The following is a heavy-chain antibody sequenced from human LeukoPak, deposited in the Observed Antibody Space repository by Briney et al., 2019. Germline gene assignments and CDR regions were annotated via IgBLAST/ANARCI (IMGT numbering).Heavy chain of an antibody. V-gene: IGHV4-34*01. CDR3: AIGHGIAVAGISDWFDP. CDR2: INHSGST. Sequence: SETLSLTCAVYGGSFSGYYWSWIRQPPGKGLEWIGEINHSGSTNYNPSLKSRVTISVDTSKNQFSLKLSSVTAADTAVYYCAIGHGIAVAGISDWFDPWGQGTLVTVSS. D-gene: IGHD6-19*01. J-gene: IGHJ5*02. CDR1: GGSFSGYY.